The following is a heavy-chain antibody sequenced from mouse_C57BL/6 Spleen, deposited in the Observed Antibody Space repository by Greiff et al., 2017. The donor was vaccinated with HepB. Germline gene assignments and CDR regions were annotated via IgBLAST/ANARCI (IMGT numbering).Heavy chain of an antibody. V-gene: IGHV1-82*01. D-gene: IGHD1-1*01. J-gene: IGHJ4*01. CDR1: GYAFSSSW. CDR3: APTGSSPYYYAMDY. Sequence: VKLMESGPELVKPGASVKISCKASGYAFSSSWMNWVKQRPGKGLEWIGRIYPGDGDTNYNGKFKGKATLTADKSSSTAYMQLSSLTSEDSAVYFCAPTGSSPYYYAMDYWGQGTSVTVSS. CDR2: IYPGDGDT.